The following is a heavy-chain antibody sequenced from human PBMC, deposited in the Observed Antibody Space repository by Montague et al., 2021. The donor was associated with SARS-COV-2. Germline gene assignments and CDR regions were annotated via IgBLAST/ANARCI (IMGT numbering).Heavy chain of an antibody. D-gene: IGHD3-10*01. CDR1: GIPFSSYA. CDR3: AREGLSGSYYGFLDY. Sequence: SLSLSFSASGIPFSSYAMHWVRQAPGKGLEWVAVISYDGSNKYYADPVKGRFTISRDNSKNTLYLQMNSLRAEDTAVYYCAREGLSGSYYGFLDYWGQGTLVTVSS. J-gene: IGHJ4*02. CDR2: ISYDGSNK. V-gene: IGHV3-30-3*01.